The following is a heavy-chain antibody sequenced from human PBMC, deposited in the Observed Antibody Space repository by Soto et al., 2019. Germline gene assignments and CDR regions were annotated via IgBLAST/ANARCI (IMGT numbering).Heavy chain of an antibody. CDR2: ISIYTGNT. V-gene: IGHV1-18*04. J-gene: IGHJ4*02. CDR1: GNTFPIYT. D-gene: IGHD5-12*01. Sequence: QVQLVQSGDELKKPGASVKVSCKPSGNTFPIYTIGWVRQAPGRGLEWMGWISIYTGNTNYGEKVKGRSTMTTDRATNTVYMELRSLRSEDAAVYFCVTVDSGHRFDYWGQGTRVNVSS. CDR3: VTVDSGHRFDY.